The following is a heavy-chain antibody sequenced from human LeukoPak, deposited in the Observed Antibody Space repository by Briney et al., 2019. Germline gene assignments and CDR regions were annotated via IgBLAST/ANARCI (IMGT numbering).Heavy chain of an antibody. Sequence: GGSLRLSCTASGFTFGDYATSWIRQAPGKGLEWVGFIRSKAYGETADYAASVKGRFTISRDDSKAIAYLQMNILKTEDTAVYHCTRDRGAYNLYDYWGQGTLVTVSS. V-gene: IGHV3-49*03. D-gene: IGHD1-1*01. CDR1: GFTFGDYA. CDR2: IRSKAYGETA. J-gene: IGHJ4*02. CDR3: TRDRGAYNLYDY.